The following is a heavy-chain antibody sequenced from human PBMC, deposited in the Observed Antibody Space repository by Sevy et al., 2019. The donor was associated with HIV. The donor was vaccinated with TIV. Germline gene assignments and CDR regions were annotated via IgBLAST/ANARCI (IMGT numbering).Heavy chain of an antibody. J-gene: IGHJ6*02. V-gene: IGHV4-34*01. CDR3: ARSQYYDFWSGYPDYYGMDV. D-gene: IGHD3-3*01. Sequence: SETLSLTCAVYGGSFRGYYWSWIRQPPGKGLEWIGEINHSGSTNYNPSLKSRVTISVDTSKNQFSLKLSSVTAADTAVYYCARSQYYDFWSGYPDYYGMDVWGQGTTVTVSS. CDR1: GGSFRGYY. CDR2: INHSGST.